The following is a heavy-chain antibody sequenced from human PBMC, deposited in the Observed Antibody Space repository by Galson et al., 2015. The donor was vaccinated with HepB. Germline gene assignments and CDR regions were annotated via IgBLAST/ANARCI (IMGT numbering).Heavy chain of an antibody. CDR1: GDSVSSNSAA. J-gene: IGHJ6*02. Sequence: CAISGDSVSSNSAAWNWIRHSSSRGLEWLGRTYYRAKWYTDYGVSVKSRITINPDTSKNQFSLQLTSVTPEDTAVYYCARVSGTIYYYGMDVWGQGTTVTVSS. CDR3: ARVSGTIYYYGMDV. D-gene: IGHD6-13*01. CDR2: TYYRAKWYT. V-gene: IGHV6-1*01.